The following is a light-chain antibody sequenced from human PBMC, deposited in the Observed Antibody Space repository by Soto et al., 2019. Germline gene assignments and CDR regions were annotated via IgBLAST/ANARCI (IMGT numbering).Light chain of an antibody. V-gene: IGKV1-6*02. CDR2: AAT. Sequence: AIQMAQSPSSLSASVGDRVTITCRASQGIGNDVGWYQQKPGKAPKLLLYAATTLQSGVPSRFSGTRSGTDFXXTISSLQPEDFATYYCLQDHNYPLTFGGGTKVEIK. CDR3: LQDHNYPLT. CDR1: QGIGND. J-gene: IGKJ4*01.